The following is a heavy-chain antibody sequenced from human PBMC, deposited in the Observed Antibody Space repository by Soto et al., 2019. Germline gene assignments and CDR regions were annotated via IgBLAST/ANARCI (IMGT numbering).Heavy chain of an antibody. D-gene: IGHD4-17*01. J-gene: IGHJ3*02. CDR3: ARLRNAFDI. V-gene: IGHV3-30*02. Sequence: PGGSLRLSCAASGFTFSAFGFHWVRQAPGKGPEWVAFIWHDGSDKYYADSVKGRFTISRDNSKNTLYLQMNSLRAEDTAVYYCARLRNAFDIWGQGTMVTVSS. CDR2: IWHDGSDK. CDR1: GFTFSAFG.